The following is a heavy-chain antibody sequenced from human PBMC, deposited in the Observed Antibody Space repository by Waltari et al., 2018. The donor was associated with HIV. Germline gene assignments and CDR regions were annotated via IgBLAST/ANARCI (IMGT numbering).Heavy chain of an antibody. D-gene: IGHD2-15*01. V-gene: IGHV4-38-2*02. Sequence: QVQLQESGPGLVRPSETLSFNCTVYGYAIRSGFYWAWLRRPRGKGLEWIGSMFHSGSTYYNPSLKSRVTMSIDVTKNRISLNLKSVTATDTALYYCARAQENSGGLAFQLWGLGTLVTVSS. CDR2: MFHSGST. CDR1: GYAIRSGFY. J-gene: IGHJ1*01. CDR3: ARAQENSGGLAFQL.